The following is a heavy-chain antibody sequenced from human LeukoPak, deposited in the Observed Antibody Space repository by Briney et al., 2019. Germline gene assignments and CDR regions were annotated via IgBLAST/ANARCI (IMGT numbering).Heavy chain of an antibody. CDR2: ISFDGSNQ. V-gene: IGHV3-30-3*01. Sequence: PGGSLRLSCAASGFTFRSYAMHWVRQAPGKGLEWMAVISFDGSNQYYADSVKGRFTISRDNSESTLYLQMNSLRAEDTAVFYCTRGGGYTYGYSFDYWGQGALVTVSS. CDR1: GFTFRSYA. CDR3: TRGGGYTYGYSFDY. J-gene: IGHJ4*02. D-gene: IGHD5-18*01.